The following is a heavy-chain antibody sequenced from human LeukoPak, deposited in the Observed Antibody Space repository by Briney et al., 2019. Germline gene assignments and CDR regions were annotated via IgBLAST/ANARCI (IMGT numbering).Heavy chain of an antibody. CDR1: GGSISSGGYY. CDR3: ARVSMGGTYYYFDP. J-gene: IGHJ4*02. CDR2: IYYSGST. D-gene: IGHD1-26*01. V-gene: IGHV4-31*03. Sequence: PSETLSLTCTVSGGSISSGGYYWSWIRQRPGKGLEWIGYIYYSGSTYYNPSLKSRVTISVDTSKNQFSLKLSSVTAADTAVYYCARVSMGGTYYYFDPWGQGTLVTVSS.